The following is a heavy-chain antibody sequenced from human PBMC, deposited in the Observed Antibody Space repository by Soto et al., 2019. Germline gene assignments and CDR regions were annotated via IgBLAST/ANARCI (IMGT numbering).Heavy chain of an antibody. D-gene: IGHD3-3*01. Sequence: ASVKVSCKASGYTLTELSMHWVRQAPGKGLEWMGGFDPEDGETIYAQKFQGRVTMTEDTSTDTAYMELSSLRSEDTAVYYCAAGVTIFGVVTHYGFDYWGQGTQVTVSS. CDR2: FDPEDGET. CDR3: AAGVTIFGVVTHYGFDY. V-gene: IGHV1-24*01. J-gene: IGHJ4*02. CDR1: GYTLTELS.